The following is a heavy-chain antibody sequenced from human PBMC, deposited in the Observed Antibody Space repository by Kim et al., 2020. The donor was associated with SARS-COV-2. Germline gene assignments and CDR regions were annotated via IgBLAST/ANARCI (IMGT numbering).Heavy chain of an antibody. CDR1: GYTFTSYW. CDR2: IYPGDSDT. CDR3: ARHRVTGTDTIDY. V-gene: IGHV5-51*07. J-gene: IGHJ4*02. D-gene: IGHD2-21*02. Sequence: GESLKISCKGSGYTFTSYWIGWVHQMPGKGLEWVWIIYPGDSDTRYSPSFQGQVTISVDKSINTAYLQWSSLKASDTAMYYCARHRVTGTDTIDYWCQGTLVTVSS.